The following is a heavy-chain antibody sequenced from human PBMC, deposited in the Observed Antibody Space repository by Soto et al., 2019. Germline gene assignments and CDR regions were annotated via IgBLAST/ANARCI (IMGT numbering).Heavy chain of an antibody. Sequence: SETLSLTCTVSSAPVSSSTYTWGWIRQPPGKGLEWIGSIYYSGSTYYNPSLNSRVTVSVDTSKNQFSLKVTSVTAADTAVYYCARLHGYCIRRCGHHQDLHYFPTQRSSDL. D-gene: IGHD2-2*01. CDR3: ARLHGYCIRRCGHHQDLHYFPTQRSSDL. J-gene: IGHJ2*01. CDR2: IYYSGST. V-gene: IGHV4-39*01. CDR1: SAPVSSSTYT.